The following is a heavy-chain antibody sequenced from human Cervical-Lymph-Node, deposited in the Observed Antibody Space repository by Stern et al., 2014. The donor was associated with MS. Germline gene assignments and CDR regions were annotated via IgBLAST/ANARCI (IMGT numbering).Heavy chain of an antibody. J-gene: IGHJ4*02. V-gene: IGHV1-69*01. CDR3: ARAYTYYSNSAGY. D-gene: IGHD3-10*01. Sequence: VQLVESGAEVKKPGSSGKVSCKASGGTFSSYEITWGRQAPGHGLEWMGGIIPTFDTPTYAQKFQDRVTISADESTNTAYLELNGLKSDDTAIYFCARAYTYYSNSAGYWGQGTLVTVSS. CDR1: GGTFSSYE. CDR2: IIPTFDTP.